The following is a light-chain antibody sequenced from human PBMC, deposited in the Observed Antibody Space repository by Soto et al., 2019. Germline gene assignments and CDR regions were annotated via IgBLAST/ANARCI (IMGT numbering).Light chain of an antibody. Sequence: QSVLTQPTSVSGAPGQRVTISCTGSSSNIGSTYDVQWYQQLPGTAPKLLIHGNTDRPSGVPDRFSGSKSGTSASLAITGLQADDEADYYGQSYDESLSVHYVFGTGTKGTV. CDR3: QSYDESLSVHYV. CDR1: SSNIGSTYD. V-gene: IGLV1-40*01. J-gene: IGLJ1*01. CDR2: GNT.